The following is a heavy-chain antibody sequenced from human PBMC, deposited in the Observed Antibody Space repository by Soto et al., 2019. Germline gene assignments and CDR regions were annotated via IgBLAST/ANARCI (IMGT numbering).Heavy chain of an antibody. D-gene: IGHD3-10*01. V-gene: IGHV4-39*01. CDR1: GGSISSDIHY. CDR2: IYYSGNT. CDR3: ARHTDCGSGSSCLGSDNMDTDAFDI. Sequence: SETLFLTCTVSGGSISSDIHYWGWIRQPPGKGLEWIGTIYYSGNTHYNPSLRSRVTISMDTSKNQFSLRLTSVTAADTAVYYCARHTDCGSGSSCLGSDNMDTDAFDIWGQGTMVT. J-gene: IGHJ3*02.